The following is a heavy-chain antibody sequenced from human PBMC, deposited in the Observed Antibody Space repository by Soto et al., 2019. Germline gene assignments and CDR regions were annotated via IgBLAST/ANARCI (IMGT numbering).Heavy chain of an antibody. D-gene: IGHD1-26*01. CDR2: ISGSGGST. V-gene: IGHV3-23*01. CDR1: GFTFSNYA. J-gene: IGHJ4*02. CDR3: AKVPVGATVRFDS. Sequence: GGSLRLSCAGSGFTFSNYAMCWVRQAPGKGLAWVSAISGSGGSTYYADSVKGRFTISRDNSKNTLYLQMNSLRAEDTALYYCAKVPVGATVRFDSWGQGTLVTVSS.